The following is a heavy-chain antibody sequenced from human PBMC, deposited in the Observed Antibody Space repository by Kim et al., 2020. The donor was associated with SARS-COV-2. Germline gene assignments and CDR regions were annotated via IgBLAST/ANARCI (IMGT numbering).Heavy chain of an antibody. CDR2: ISGSGGST. D-gene: IGHD6-13*01. CDR1: GFTFSSYA. V-gene: IGHV3-23*01. Sequence: GGSLRLSCAASGFTFSSYAMSWVRQAPGKGLEWVSAISGSGGSTYYADSVKGRFTISRDNSKNTLYLQMNSLRAEDTAVYYCAKDVTWYSSRNDYYYYGMDVWGQGTTVTVSS. CDR3: AKDVTWYSSRNDYYYYGMDV. J-gene: IGHJ6*02.